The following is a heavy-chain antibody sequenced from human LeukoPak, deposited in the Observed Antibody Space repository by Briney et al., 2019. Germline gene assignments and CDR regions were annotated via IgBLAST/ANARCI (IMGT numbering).Heavy chain of an antibody. Sequence: GGSLRLSCAASGFTFSSYCMHWVREAPGKGLEWVAVILNDGSQEKYADSVKGRFTISRDNSKNTLFLQMNSLRAEDTAVYYCARDDALGDNALDIWGQGTMVTVSS. V-gene: IGHV3-33*01. CDR3: ARDDALGDNALDI. CDR1: GFTFSSYC. CDR2: ILNDGSQE. D-gene: IGHD3-16*01. J-gene: IGHJ3*02.